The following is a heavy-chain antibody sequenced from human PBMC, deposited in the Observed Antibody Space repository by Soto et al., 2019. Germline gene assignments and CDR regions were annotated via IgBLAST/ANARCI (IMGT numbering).Heavy chain of an antibody. J-gene: IGHJ6*02. CDR1: SYA. CDR2: ISGSGGST. Sequence: SYAMSWVRQAPGKGLEWVSAISGSGGSTYYVDSVKGRFTISRDNSKNTLYLQMNSLRAEDTAVYYCAKEIFGGNCCSHFPRDYYYYGTDVWGQGTTVTVSS. CDR3: AKEIFGGNCCSHFPRDYYYYGTDV. D-gene: IGHD2-15*01. V-gene: IGHV3-23*01.